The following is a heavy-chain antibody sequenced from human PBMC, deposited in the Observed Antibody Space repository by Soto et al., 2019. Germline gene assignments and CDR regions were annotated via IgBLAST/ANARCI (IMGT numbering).Heavy chain of an antibody. CDR2: ISSSSTYI. Sequence: EVQVVESGGGLVKPGGSLRLSCAASGFTFSSYTMNWVRQAPGKGLEWVSSISSSSTYIYYADSLKGRFTISRDNAKKSLYLQMNSLRAEDSAVYHCAIDKKLPHGSGTIYYYSGMAVWGQGTRVTASS. CDR3: AIDKKLPHGSGTIYYYSGMAV. J-gene: IGHJ6*02. CDR1: GFTFSSYT. D-gene: IGHD3-10*01. V-gene: IGHV3-21*01.